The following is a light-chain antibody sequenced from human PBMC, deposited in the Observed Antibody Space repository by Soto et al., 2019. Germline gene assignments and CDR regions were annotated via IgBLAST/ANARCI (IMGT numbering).Light chain of an antibody. CDR1: SSNIGAHYD. V-gene: IGLV1-40*01. CDR3: QSYDNSLYTPL. J-gene: IGLJ2*01. Sequence: QSVLTQPPSVSGAPGQRVTISCTGSSSNIGAHYDVHWYQHLPGTAPKLLIYGNTNRPSGVPDRFSGSKSGTSASLAITGLLPEDEADYYCQSYDNSLYTPLFGGGTKLTVL. CDR2: GNT.